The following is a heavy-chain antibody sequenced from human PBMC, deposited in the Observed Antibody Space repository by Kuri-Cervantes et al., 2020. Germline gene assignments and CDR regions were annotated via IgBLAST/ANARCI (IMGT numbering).Heavy chain of an antibody. J-gene: IGHJ4*02. Sequence: GSLRLSCAVSGGSISSSNWWSWVRQPPGKGLEWIGEIFHSGSTNYNPSLKSRVTISVDKSKNRFSLRLSSVTAADTAVYYCARTFYDILTGYYHPNYFDYWGQGTLVTVSS. CDR3: ARTFYDILTGYYHPNYFDY. CDR1: GGSISSSNW. CDR2: IFHSGST. D-gene: IGHD3-9*01. V-gene: IGHV4-4*02.